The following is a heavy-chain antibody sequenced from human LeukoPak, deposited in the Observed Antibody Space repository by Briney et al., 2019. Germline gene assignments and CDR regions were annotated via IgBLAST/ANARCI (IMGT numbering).Heavy chain of an antibody. CDR2: IYYSGST. V-gene: IGHV4-39*01. CDR3: ARAAGPYYFDY. CDR1: GGSISSRSYY. Sequence: TSETLSLTCTVSGGSISSRSYYWGWIRQPPGKGLEWIGSIYYSGSTYYNPSLKSRVTISVDTSKNQFSLKLSSVTAADTAVYYCARAAGPYYFDYWGQGTLVTVSS. J-gene: IGHJ4*02. D-gene: IGHD6-25*01.